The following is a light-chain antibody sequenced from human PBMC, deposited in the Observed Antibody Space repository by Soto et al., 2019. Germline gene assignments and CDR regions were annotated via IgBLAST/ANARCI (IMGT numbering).Light chain of an antibody. Sequence: EIVLTQSPSTLSVSPGDRVTLSCRASQSISINLAWYQHKPGQAPRLLIHGASTRATGVPARISGSGSGTEFTLTISSLQSEDFAVYYCQQFRNWPWTFGPGTKVDIK. CDR2: GAS. J-gene: IGKJ1*01. CDR1: QSISIN. CDR3: QQFRNWPWT. V-gene: IGKV3D-15*01.